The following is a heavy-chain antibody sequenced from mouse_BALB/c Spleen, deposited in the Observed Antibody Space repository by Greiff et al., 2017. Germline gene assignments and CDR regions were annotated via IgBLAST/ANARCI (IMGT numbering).Heavy chain of an antibody. J-gene: IGHJ1*01. D-gene: IGHD2-4*01. CDR3: ARGITTNFDV. CDR1: GFTFSSYA. V-gene: IGHV5-9-4*01. CDR2: ISSGGSYT. Sequence: EVQVVESGGGLVKPGGSLKLSCAASGFTFSSYAMSWVRQSPEKRLEWVAEISSGGSYTYYPDTVTGRFTISRDNAKNTLYLEMSSLRSEDTAMYYCARGITTNFDVWGAGTTVTVSS.